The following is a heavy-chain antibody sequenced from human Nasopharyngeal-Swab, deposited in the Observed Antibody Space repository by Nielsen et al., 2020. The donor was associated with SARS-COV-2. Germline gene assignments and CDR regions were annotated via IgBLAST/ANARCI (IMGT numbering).Heavy chain of an antibody. CDR2: IKQDGSEK. Sequence: LTCAASGFTFSSYWMSWVRQAPGKGLEWVANIKQDGSEKYYVDSVKGRFTISRDNAKNSLYLQMNSLRAEDTAVYYCARVGTGYGMDVWGQGTTVTVSS. D-gene: IGHD6-13*01. CDR1: GFTFSSYW. CDR3: ARVGTGYGMDV. J-gene: IGHJ6*02. V-gene: IGHV3-7*01.